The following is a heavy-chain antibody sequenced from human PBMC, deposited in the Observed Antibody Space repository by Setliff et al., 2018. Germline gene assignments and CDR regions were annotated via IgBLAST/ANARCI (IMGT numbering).Heavy chain of an antibody. J-gene: IGHJ4*02. CDR3: ARDDSSGYHTTYFDY. CDR2: FIPMEGRA. V-gene: IGHV1-69*08. D-gene: IGHD3-22*01. Sequence: SVKVSCKASGSSFSSYTISWVRQAPGQGLEWMGRFIPMEGRADYAQNFQGRVTIIADKSTSTVYMELSSLRSEDTAVFYCARDDSSGYHTTYFDYWGQGTLVTVSS. CDR1: GSSFSSYT.